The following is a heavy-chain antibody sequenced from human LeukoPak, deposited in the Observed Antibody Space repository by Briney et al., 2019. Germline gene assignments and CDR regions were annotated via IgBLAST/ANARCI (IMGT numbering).Heavy chain of an antibody. J-gene: IGHJ5*02. D-gene: IGHD3-3*01. CDR1: GFTFSSYS. V-gene: IGHV3-21*01. CDR2: ISSSSSYI. Sequence: GGSLRLSCAASGFTFSSYSMNWVRQAPGKGLEWVSSISSSSSYIYYADSVKGRFTISRDNAKNSLYLQMNSLRAEDTAVYYCARDPGWDFWSGYKPGVSDWFDPWGQGTLVTVSS. CDR3: ARDPGWDFWSGYKPGVSDWFDP.